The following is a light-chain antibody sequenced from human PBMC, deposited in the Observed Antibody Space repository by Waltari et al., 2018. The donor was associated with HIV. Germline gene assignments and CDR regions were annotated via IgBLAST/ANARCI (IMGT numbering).Light chain of an antibody. CDR3: QSADSNAALWV. Sequence: SYELPQPPSVSLSPGHTARITCSGDSLPKQYSYWYQQRPGQAPVLVIYKDTERPSGIPERFSGSSSGTTATLTIIGVQAQDEADYHCQSADSNAALWVFGGGTKLTVL. CDR1: SLPKQY. V-gene: IGLV3-25*03. CDR2: KDT. J-gene: IGLJ3*02.